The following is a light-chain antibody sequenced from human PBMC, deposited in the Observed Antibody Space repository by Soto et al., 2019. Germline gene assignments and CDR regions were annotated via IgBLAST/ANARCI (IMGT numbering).Light chain of an antibody. CDR3: AAWDDSLNGRV. CDR2: AND. V-gene: IGLV1-44*01. Sequence: QAVLTQPPSASGTPGQRVIISCSGRSSNIGSNYVYWFQHLPGTAPKLLIYANDQRPSGVPDRFSGSKSGTSASLAISGLQSDDEADYYCAAWDDSLNGRVFGTGTKLTVL. CDR1: SSNIGSNY. J-gene: IGLJ1*01.